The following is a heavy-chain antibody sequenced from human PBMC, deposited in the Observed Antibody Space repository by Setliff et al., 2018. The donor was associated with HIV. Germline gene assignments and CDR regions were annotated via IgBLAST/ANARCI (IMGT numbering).Heavy chain of an antibody. J-gene: IGHJ4*02. D-gene: IGHD2-15*01. CDR3: ARGRRTCSGGSCYSGGGVY. Sequence: ASVKVSCKASGYTFTSYDINWVRQATGQGLEWMGWMNPNSGNTGYAQKFQGRVTITRNTSISTAYMELSSLRSEDTAVYYCARGRRTCSGGSCYSGGGVYWGQGTRVTVSS. CDR1: GYTFTSYD. CDR2: MNPNSGNT. V-gene: IGHV1-8*03.